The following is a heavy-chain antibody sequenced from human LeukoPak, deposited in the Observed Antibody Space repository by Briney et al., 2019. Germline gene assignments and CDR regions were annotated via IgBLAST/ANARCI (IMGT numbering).Heavy chain of an antibody. CDR1: GYSISSGYY. J-gene: IGHJ4*02. Sequence: SETLSLTCTVSGYSISSGYYWGWIRQPPGKGLEWIGSLFHSGSTYYNPSLRSRVTISVDTSKNQFSLKLSSVTAADTAVYYCAREEWNYSDTSGYSGGYFDHWGLGSQVTVSS. CDR3: AREEWNYSDTSGYSGGYFDH. CDR2: LFHSGST. D-gene: IGHD3-22*01. V-gene: IGHV4-38-2*02.